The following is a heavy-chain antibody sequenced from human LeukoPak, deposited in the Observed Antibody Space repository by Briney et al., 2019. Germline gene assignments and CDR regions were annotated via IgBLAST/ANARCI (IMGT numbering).Heavy chain of an antibody. CDR3: ATDSQSSVYYF. CDR1: GASFSLYH. D-gene: IGHD6-25*01. CDR2: VNRWGRT. V-gene: IGHV4-34*01. J-gene: IGHJ4*02. Sequence: SETLSLTCGVHGASFSLYHWSWIRQSPGKGLEWIGEVNRWGRTNYNPSLESRVTISVDTSKNQFSLNLRSLTAADTAVYYCATDSQSSVYYFWSQGALVTVPS.